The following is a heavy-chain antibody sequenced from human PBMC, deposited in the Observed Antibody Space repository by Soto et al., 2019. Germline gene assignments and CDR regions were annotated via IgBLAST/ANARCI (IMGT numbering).Heavy chain of an antibody. CDR2: IYYSGST. CDR1: GASISSGGSY. D-gene: IGHD5-18*01. J-gene: IGHJ4*02. Sequence: SETLSLTCTVSGASISSGGSYWSWIRQHPGEGLEWIGYIYYSGSTYYNPSLKSRVMISVDTSKNQFSLKLSSVTAADTAVYYCARDQSGYSFFDYWGQGTLVTVSS. CDR3: ARDQSGYSFFDY. V-gene: IGHV4-31*03.